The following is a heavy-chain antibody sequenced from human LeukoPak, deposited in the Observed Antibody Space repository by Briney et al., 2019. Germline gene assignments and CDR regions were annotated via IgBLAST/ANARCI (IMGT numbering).Heavy chain of an antibody. V-gene: IGHV3-48*04. J-gene: IGHJ5*02. Sequence: GGSLRLSCAASGFTFSSYSMNWVRQAPGKGLEWVSYISSSSSTIYYADSVKGRFTISRDNAKNSLYLQMNSLRAEDTAVYYCAKTARFVTSQMDWFDPWGQGTLVTVSS. CDR1: GFTFSSYS. D-gene: IGHD2-2*01. CDR3: AKTARFVTSQMDWFDP. CDR2: ISSSSSTI.